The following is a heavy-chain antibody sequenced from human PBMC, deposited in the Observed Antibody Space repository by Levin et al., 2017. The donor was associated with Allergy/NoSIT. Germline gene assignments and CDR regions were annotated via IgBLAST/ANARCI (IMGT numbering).Heavy chain of an antibody. CDR1: GYTFTGYY. J-gene: IGHJ5*02. V-gene: IGHV1-2*02. Sequence: LGESLKISCKASGYTFTGYYMHWVRQVPGEGLEWMGWINPKSGGTHYAENFQDRVTMTRDTSINTAYMELSSLRFDDTAVYYCARERGEGATSDWFDPWGQGTLVTVSS. CDR2: INPKSGGT. CDR3: ARERGEGATSDWFDP. D-gene: IGHD1-26*01.